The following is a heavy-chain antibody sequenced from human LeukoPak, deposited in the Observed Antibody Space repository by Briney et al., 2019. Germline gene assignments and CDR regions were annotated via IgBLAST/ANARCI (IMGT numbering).Heavy chain of an antibody. D-gene: IGHD1-26*01. Sequence: SETLSLTCAVYGGSFSGYYWSWIRQPPGKGLEWIGEINHSGSTNHNPSLKSRVTISVDTSKNQFSLKLSSVTAADTAVYYCARLREGFDYWGQGTLVTVSS. CDR3: ARLREGFDY. CDR1: GGSFSGYY. CDR2: INHSGST. J-gene: IGHJ4*02. V-gene: IGHV4-34*01.